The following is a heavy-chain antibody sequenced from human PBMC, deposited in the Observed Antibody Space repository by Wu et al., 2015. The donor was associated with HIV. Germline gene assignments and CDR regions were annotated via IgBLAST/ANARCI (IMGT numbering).Heavy chain of an antibody. CDR2: INPNRGGT. J-gene: IGHJ4*02. CDR1: GYTFIDYY. Sequence: QVQLLQSGAEVKKPGASVMVSCKASGYTFIDYYLYWVRQAPRQGLEWMGWINPNRGGTKYAQKFQGRVTMSRDTAISTAYMELASLTSDDTAVYYCARLQSLHGLYSNADFWGQGALVTVSS. V-gene: IGHV1-2*02. CDR3: ARLQSLHGLYSNADF. D-gene: IGHD5-24*01.